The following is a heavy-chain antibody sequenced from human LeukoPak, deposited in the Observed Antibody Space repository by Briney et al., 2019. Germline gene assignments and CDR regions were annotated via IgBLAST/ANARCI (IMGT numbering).Heavy chain of an antibody. CDR1: GYTFIRYG. CDR3: ARDQGNGYLGDY. Sequence: SVKVSCKASGYTFIRYGFSWVRQAPGQGLEWMGWITAYNGDTNYAQKVQGRVTMTTDTSTTTAYMELRSLRSDDTAVYYCARDQGNGYLGDYWGQGTLITVSS. J-gene: IGHJ4*02. CDR2: ITAYNGDT. D-gene: IGHD3-22*01. V-gene: IGHV1-18*01.